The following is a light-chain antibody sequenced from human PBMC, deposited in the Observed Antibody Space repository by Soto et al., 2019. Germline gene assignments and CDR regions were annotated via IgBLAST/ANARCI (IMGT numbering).Light chain of an antibody. V-gene: IGKV3D-15*01. J-gene: IGKJ4*01. Sequence: EVVLMQSPDTLSLSPGERATLSCRASESISSHYIAWYQHKPGQAPRLLIFGASTRATGIPDRFSGSGSGTEFTLTISSLQSEDFAVYYCQQFKDWPPLTFGGGTKVEIK. CDR2: GAS. CDR3: QQFKDWPPLT. CDR1: ESISSH.